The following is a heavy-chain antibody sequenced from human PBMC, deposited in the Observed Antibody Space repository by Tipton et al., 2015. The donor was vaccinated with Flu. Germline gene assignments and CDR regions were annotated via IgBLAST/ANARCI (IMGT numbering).Heavy chain of an antibody. Sequence: TLSLTCNVSGYSISSGYYWAWIRQPPGKGLEWIGNIYHSGNTNYNPSLKSRVTIPVDTSKNQFSLNLSSVTAADTAVYYCARGVGFWGQGTLVTVSS. J-gene: IGHJ4*02. CDR1: GYSISSGYY. CDR2: IYHSGNT. V-gene: IGHV4-38-2*02. D-gene: IGHD2-15*01. CDR3: ARGVGF.